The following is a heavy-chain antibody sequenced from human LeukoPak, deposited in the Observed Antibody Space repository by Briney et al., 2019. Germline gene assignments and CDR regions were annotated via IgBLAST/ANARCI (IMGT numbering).Heavy chain of an antibody. CDR1: GFTFSSYA. D-gene: IGHD3-22*01. CDR2: ISGCGGST. J-gene: IGHJ4*02. Sequence: GGSLRLSCAASGFTFSSYAMSWVRQAPGKGLEWVSAISGCGGSTYYADSVKGRFTISSDNSKNTLYLQMNSLRAEDTAVYYCAKDHPMIVVVTIFDYWGQGTLVTVSS. V-gene: IGHV3-23*01. CDR3: AKDHPMIVVVTIFDY.